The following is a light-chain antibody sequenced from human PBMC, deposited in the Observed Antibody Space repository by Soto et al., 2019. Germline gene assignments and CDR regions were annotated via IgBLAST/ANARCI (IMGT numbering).Light chain of an antibody. Sequence: EIVLTQSPATLSLSPGDRATLSCRASQTVSSQLAWYQHRPGQPPRLLIYDASYRATGIPGRFSGSGSGTDFTLTISILEPEDLAIYYCQQRSVWPTFGQGTRLE. CDR1: QTVSSQ. J-gene: IGKJ5*01. CDR2: DAS. CDR3: QQRSVWPT. V-gene: IGKV3-11*01.